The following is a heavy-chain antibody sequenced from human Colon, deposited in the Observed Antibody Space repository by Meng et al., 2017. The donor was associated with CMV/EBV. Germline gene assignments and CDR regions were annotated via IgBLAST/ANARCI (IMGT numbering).Heavy chain of an antibody. V-gene: IGHV4-4*07. D-gene: IGHD3-10*01. CDR3: ARDSNLSGLAY. CDR1: GASITSYY. CDR2: VYISGNT. J-gene: IGHJ4*02. Sequence: QVQLGEPGPGLVTPSATLSLTCTVSGASITSYYWSWIRQPAGKGLEWIGRVYISGNTNYNPSLKSRVTMSIDTSKNQLSLNIRSVTAADTAVYYCARDSNLSGLAYWGQGTLVTVSS.